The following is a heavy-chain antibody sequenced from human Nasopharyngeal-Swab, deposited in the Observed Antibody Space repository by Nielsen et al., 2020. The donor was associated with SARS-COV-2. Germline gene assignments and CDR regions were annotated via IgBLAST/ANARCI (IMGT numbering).Heavy chain of an antibody. CDR2: IWYDGSNT. V-gene: IGHV3-33*08. CDR1: AFTFSSSA. D-gene: IGHD1-7*01. J-gene: IGHJ4*02. CDR3: ARLLELPDY. Sequence: GESLKISCAASAFTFSSSAMHWVRQAPGKGLEWVAVIWYDGSNTYYADSVKGRFTISRDNSKKTLYLQMNSLRAEYTAVYYCARLLELPDYWGQGTLVTVSS.